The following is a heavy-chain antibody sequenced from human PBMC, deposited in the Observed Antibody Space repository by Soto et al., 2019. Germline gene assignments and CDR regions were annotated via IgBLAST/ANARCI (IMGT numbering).Heavy chain of an antibody. CDR2: IYYSGST. D-gene: IGHD2-2*01. Sequence: QVQLQESGPGLVKPSQTLSLTCTVSGGSISSGDYYWNWMRQPPGKGLERIGSIYYSGSTYYSPSLKSGVAISVGASKHQSSLKLSSVTAADTAVYYCVRGDPGACSSTSCSDAFDLWGRGTMVAVSS. CDR3: VRGDPGACSSTSCSDAFDL. V-gene: IGHV4-30-4*01. J-gene: IGHJ3*01. CDR1: GGSISSGDYY.